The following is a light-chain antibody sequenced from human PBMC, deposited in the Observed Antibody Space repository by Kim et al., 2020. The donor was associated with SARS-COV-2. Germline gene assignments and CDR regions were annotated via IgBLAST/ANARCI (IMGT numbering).Light chain of an antibody. V-gene: IGKV3-11*01. CDR1: QSVSSY. Sequence: EIVLTQSPATLSLSPGERATLSCRASQSVSSYLAWYQQKHGQAPRLLIYDASNRATGIPARFSGSGSGTDFTLTISSLEPEDFAVYYCQQRSNWPTFGGGTKVDIK. J-gene: IGKJ4*01. CDR3: QQRSNWPT. CDR2: DAS.